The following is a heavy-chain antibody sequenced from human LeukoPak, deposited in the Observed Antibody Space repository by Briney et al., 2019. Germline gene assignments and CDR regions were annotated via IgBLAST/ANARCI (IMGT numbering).Heavy chain of an antibody. CDR3: ARETGEAFDI. Sequence: GGSLRLSCAASGFTFSSSAMSWVRQAPGEGLEWVSSIGGSSTSIYYANSVRGRFTVSRDNAKSSLYLQMNSLRAEDTAVYYCARETGEAFDIWGQGTMVTVSS. D-gene: IGHD3-16*01. V-gene: IGHV3-21*01. CDR1: GFTFSSSA. CDR2: IGGSSTSI. J-gene: IGHJ3*02.